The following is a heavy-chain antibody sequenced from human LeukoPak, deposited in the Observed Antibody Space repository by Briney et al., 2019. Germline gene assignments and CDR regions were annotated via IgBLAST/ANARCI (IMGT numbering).Heavy chain of an antibody. CDR1: GFTFSSYA. V-gene: IGHV3-30*04. D-gene: IGHD3-22*01. Sequence: GRSLRLSCAASGFTFSSYAMHWVRQAPGKGLEWVAFIRYDGSNKYYADSVKGRFTISRDNSKNTLYLQMNSLRAEDTAVYYCANVDPRTYYYDSSGYWSLDYWGQGTLVTVSS. CDR3: ANVDPRTYYYDSSGYWSLDY. J-gene: IGHJ4*02. CDR2: IRYDGSNK.